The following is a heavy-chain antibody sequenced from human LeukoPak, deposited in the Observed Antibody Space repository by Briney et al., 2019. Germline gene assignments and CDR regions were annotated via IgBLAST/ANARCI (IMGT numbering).Heavy chain of an antibody. CDR1: GDSISISGYY. V-gene: IGHV4-61*05. Sequence: PSETLSLTCTVSGDSISISGYYWTWIRQPPGKGLEWIGYIYYSGSTNYNPSLKSRVTISVDTSKNQFSLKLSSVTAADTAVYYCARREGATAPVDYWGQGTLVTVSS. CDR3: ARREGATAPVDY. J-gene: IGHJ4*02. CDR2: IYYSGST. D-gene: IGHD1-26*01.